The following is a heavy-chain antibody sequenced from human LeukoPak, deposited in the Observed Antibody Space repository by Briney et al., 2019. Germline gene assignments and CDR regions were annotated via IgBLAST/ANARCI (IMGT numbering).Heavy chain of an antibody. CDR1: GFTFSSYW. J-gene: IGHJ4*02. CDR2: IKQDGSEK. CDR3: ATLGYYSYYFDY. D-gene: IGHD3-16*01. Sequence: GGSLRLSCAASGFTFSSYWMSWVRQAPGKGLEWVANIKQDGSEKYYVDSVKGRFTISRDNAKNSLHLQMNSLRAEDTAVYYCATLGYYSYYFDYWGQGTLVTVSS. V-gene: IGHV3-7*05.